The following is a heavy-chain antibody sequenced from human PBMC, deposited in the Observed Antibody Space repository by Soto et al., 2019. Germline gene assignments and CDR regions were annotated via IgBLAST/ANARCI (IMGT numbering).Heavy chain of an antibody. V-gene: IGHV4-34*01. J-gene: IGHJ4*02. CDR2: INHSGST. D-gene: IGHD4-17*01. CDR1: GGSFSGYY. Sequence: PSETLSLTCAVYGGSFSGYYWSWIRQPPGKGLEWIGEINHSGSTNYNPSLKSRVTISVDTSKNQFSLKLSSVTAADTAVYYCAGKTTVVTLPYWGQGTLVTVS. CDR3: AGKTTVVTLPY.